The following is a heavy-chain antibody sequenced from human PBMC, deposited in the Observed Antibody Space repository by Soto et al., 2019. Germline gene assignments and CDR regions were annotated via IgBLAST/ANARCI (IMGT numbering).Heavy chain of an antibody. V-gene: IGHV4-61*01. CDR2: IYYSGST. CDR3: ARGEYYFDY. J-gene: IGHJ4*02. Sequence: PSETLSLTCTVSGGPVSSGSYYWSWIRQPPGKGLEWIGYIYYSGSTNYNPSLKSRVTISVDTSKNQFSLKLSSVTAADTAVYYCARGEYYFDYWGQGTLVTVSS. CDR1: GGPVSSGSYY.